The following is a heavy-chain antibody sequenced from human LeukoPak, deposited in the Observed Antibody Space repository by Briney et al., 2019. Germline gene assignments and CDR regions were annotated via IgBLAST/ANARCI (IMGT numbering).Heavy chain of an antibody. CDR3: ARGDLNWKPVRYAMDV. V-gene: IGHV3-33*01. J-gene: IGHJ6*02. CDR1: GFTFRSYG. D-gene: IGHD1-20*01. Sequence: GGSLRLSCAASGFTFRSYGMHWVRQAPGKRLEWVAGIWFDGSNKNYGDSVKDRFTISRDNSKNTLFLEMNSLRGEDTAVYYCARGDLNWKPVRYAMDVWGQGTTVTVSS. CDR2: IWFDGSNK.